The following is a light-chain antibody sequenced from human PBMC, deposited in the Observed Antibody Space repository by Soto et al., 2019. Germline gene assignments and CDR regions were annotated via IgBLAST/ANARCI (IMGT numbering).Light chain of an antibody. J-gene: IGLJ3*02. CDR2: SDD. V-gene: IGLV1-44*01. Sequence: QSALTQPPSLSGTPGQRVTISCSGSNSNIGRYSVNWYQHFPGTAPKILIYSDDERPSGVPPRFSGSMSGTSASLAISGLQSEDEAEYYCAAWDDNLNGPLFGGGTKLTVL. CDR1: NSNIGRYS. CDR3: AAWDDNLNGPL.